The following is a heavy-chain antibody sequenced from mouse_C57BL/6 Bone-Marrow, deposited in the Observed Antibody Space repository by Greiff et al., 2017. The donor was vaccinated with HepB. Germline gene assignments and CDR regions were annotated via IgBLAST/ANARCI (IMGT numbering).Heavy chain of an antibody. CDR1: GFTFSDYY. J-gene: IGHJ4*01. CDR3: ARRYSNYAMDY. V-gene: IGHV5-12*01. CDR2: ISNGGGST. Sequence: DVMLVESGGGLVQPGGSLKLSCAASGFTFSDYYMYWVRQTPEKRLEWVAYISNGGGSTYYPDTVKGRFTISRDNAKNTLYLQMSRLKSEDTAMYYCARRYSNYAMDYWGQGTSVTVSS. D-gene: IGHD2-5*01.